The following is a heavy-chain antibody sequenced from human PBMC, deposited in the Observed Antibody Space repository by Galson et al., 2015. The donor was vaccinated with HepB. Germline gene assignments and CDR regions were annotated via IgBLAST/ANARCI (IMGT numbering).Heavy chain of an antibody. CDR3: ARGYGSGNHYYHY. Sequence: SVNVSCKAFGGTFSSYAIDWVRQAPGQGLEWMGGIIPIFGTGKYAQQFQGRVTITADESTSTAYMALSSLRSEDTAVYYCARGYGSGNHYYHYWGQGTLITVSS. CDR2: IIPIFGTG. V-gene: IGHV1-69*13. D-gene: IGHD3-10*01. J-gene: IGHJ4*02. CDR1: GGTFSSYA.